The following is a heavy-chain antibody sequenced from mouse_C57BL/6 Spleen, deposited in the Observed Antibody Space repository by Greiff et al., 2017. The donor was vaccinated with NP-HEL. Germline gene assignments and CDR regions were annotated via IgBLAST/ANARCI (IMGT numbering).Heavy chain of an antibody. CDR1: GFTFSSYA. J-gene: IGHJ3*01. CDR2: ISDGGSYT. Sequence: EVHLVESGGGLVKPGGSLKLSCAASGFTFSSYAMSWVRQTPEKRLEWVATISDGGSYTYYPDNVKGRFTISRDNAKNNLYLQMSHLKSEDTAMYYCARDSGSSYGWFAYWGQGTLVTVSA. CDR3: ARDSGSSYGWFAY. V-gene: IGHV5-4*01. D-gene: IGHD1-1*01.